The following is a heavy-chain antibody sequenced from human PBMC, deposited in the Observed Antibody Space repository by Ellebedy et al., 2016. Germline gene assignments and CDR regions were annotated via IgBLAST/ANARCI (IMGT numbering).Heavy chain of an antibody. D-gene: IGHD3-22*01. CDR3: ATPLADDSGYYFLFDY. V-gene: IGHV1-24*01. CDR2: FDPEDGET. J-gene: IGHJ4*02. Sequence: ASVKVSXXVSGYTLTELSMHWVRQAPGKGLEWMGGFDPEDGETIYAQKFQGRVTMTEDTSTDTAYMELSSLRSEDTAVYYCATPLADDSGYYFLFDYWGQGTLVTVSS. CDR1: GYTLTELS.